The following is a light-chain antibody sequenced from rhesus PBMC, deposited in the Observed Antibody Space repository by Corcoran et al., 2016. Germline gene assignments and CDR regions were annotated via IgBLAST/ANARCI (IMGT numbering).Light chain of an antibody. Sequence: DIQMTQSPSSLSASVGDTVTITCRASQGISSSLNWFQQKPGKAPKLQIYGATNLQSGVPSRFSGNGSGTDVTLTISSLQPEDFATYYCQQYKTYPLTFGGGTRVEIK. CDR2: GAT. J-gene: IGKJ4*01. CDR3: QQYKTYPLT. CDR1: QGISSS. V-gene: IGKV1-28*02.